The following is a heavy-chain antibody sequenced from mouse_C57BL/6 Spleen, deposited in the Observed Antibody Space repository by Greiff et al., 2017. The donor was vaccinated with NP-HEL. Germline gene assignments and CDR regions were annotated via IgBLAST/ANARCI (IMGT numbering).Heavy chain of an antibody. D-gene: IGHD2-2*01. Sequence: QVQLQQSGAELMKPGASVKLSCKATGYTFTGYWIEWVKQRPGHGLEWIGEILPGSGSTNYNEKFKGKATFTADTSSNTAYMQLSSLTTEDSAIYYCAKAEMAGYDRYAMDYWGQGTSVTVAS. CDR3: AKAEMAGYDRYAMDY. J-gene: IGHJ4*01. CDR2: ILPGSGST. CDR1: GYTFTGYW. V-gene: IGHV1-9*01.